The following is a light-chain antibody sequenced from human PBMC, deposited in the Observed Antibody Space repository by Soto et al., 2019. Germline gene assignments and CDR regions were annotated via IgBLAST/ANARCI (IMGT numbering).Light chain of an antibody. Sequence: QSVLTQPPSASGTPGQRVTISCSGSSSNIGSTTVNWYQQLPGTAPKLLIYSNNQRPSGVPDRFSGSKSGTSASLAISGLQYEDEADYDCAAWDDSLNGVVFGGGTTLTVL. V-gene: IGLV1-44*01. CDR1: SSNIGSTT. J-gene: IGLJ2*01. CDR2: SNN. CDR3: AAWDDSLNGVV.